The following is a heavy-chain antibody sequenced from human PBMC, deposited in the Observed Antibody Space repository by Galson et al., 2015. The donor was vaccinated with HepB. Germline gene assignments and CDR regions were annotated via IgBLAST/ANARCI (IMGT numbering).Heavy chain of an antibody. Sequence: SLRLSCAASGFTFSDFYMSWIRQAPGKGLEWVSYISSSGTTIYYADSVKGRFTTSRDNTKNSLYLQMNSLRGEDTAVYYCARAGVSPVWFGEFNIMDVWGQGTTVTVSS. CDR1: GFTFSDFY. CDR2: ISSSGTTI. J-gene: IGHJ6*02. CDR3: ARAGVSPVWFGEFNIMDV. D-gene: IGHD3-10*01. V-gene: IGHV3-11*01.